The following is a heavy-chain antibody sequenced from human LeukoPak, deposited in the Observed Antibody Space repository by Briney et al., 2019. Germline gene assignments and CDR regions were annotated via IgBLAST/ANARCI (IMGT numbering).Heavy chain of an antibody. Sequence: PGGSLRLSCAASGFTFSSYEMNWVRQAPGKGLEWVSYISSSGSTIYYADSVKGRFTISRDNAKNSLYLQMISLRAEDTAVYYCAREFRGPGRFDYWGQGTLVTVSS. V-gene: IGHV3-48*03. CDR1: GFTFSSYE. J-gene: IGHJ4*02. D-gene: IGHD3-10*01. CDR2: ISSSGSTI. CDR3: AREFRGPGRFDY.